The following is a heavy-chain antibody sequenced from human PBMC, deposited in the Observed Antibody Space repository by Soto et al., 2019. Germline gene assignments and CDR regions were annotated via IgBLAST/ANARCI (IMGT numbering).Heavy chain of an antibody. CDR3: AKCYRGGSWYGRFDY. J-gene: IGHJ4*02. Sequence: EVQLLESGGGLVQPGGSLRLSCAASGFTFSSYAMSWVRQAPGKGLEWVSAISGSGGSTYYADSVKGRFTISRDNSKNTLYLQMDSLEGEDTAVYYGAKCYRGGSWYGRFDYWGQGTLVTVSS. V-gene: IGHV3-23*01. CDR2: ISGSGGST. CDR1: GFTFSSYA. D-gene: IGHD6-13*01.